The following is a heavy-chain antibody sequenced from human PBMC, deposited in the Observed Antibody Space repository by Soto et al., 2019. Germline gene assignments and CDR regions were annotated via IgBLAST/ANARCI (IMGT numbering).Heavy chain of an antibody. CDR3: AKERGYNYGYDAMDV. CDR1: GFTFSSYA. D-gene: IGHD5-18*01. Sequence: GGYLRLSCAASGFTFSSYAMSWVRQAPGKGLEWVSGISGSGGSTYYADSVKGRFTISRDNSKNTLYLQTNSLRAEDTAVYYCAKERGYNYGYDAMDVWGQGTPVTDSS. V-gene: IGHV3-23*01. J-gene: IGHJ6*02. CDR2: ISGSGGST.